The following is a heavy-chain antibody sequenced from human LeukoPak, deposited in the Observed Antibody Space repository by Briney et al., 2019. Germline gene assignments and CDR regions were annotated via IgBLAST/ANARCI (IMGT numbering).Heavy chain of an antibody. V-gene: IGHV3-30-3*01. CDR3: AGSTVTTIADGAFDI. D-gene: IGHD4-4*01. CDR2: ISYDGSNK. J-gene: IGHJ3*02. Sequence: ISYDGSNKYYADSVKGRFTISRDNSKNTLYLQMNSLRAEDTAVYYCAGSTVTTIADGAFDIWGQGTMVTVSS.